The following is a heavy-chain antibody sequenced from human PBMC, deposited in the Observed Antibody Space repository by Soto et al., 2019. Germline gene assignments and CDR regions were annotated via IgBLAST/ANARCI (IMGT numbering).Heavy chain of an antibody. V-gene: IGHV4-59*01. CDR2: IYYSGST. CDR3: ARDSARPNLRYFDWSPYFDY. Sequence: SETLALTCTVSCGSISSYYWSWIRQPPGKGLEWIGYIYYSGSTNYNPSLKSRVTISVDTSKNQFSLKLSSVTAADTAVYYCARDSARPNLRYFDWSPYFDYWGQGTLVTVSS. CDR1: CGSISSYY. D-gene: IGHD3-9*01. J-gene: IGHJ4*02.